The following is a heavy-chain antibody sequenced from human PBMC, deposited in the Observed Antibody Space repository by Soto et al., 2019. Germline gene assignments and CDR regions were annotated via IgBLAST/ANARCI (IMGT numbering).Heavy chain of an antibody. CDR1: GGSVSTGVHY. Sequence: TSETLSLTCTVSVSGGSVSTGVHYWSWIRQPPGKGLEWIGYIYYSGSTNYNPSLKSRVTISVDTSKNQFSLKLTSVTAADTAVYYCARGYYTSWYWFDRWGRGTLVTVSS. CDR3: ARGYYTSWYWFDR. CDR2: IYYSGST. J-gene: IGHJ2*01. D-gene: IGHD6-13*01. V-gene: IGHV4-61*08.